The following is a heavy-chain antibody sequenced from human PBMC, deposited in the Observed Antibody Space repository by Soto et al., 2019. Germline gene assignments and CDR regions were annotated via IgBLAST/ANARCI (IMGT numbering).Heavy chain of an antibody. CDR2: ISAYNGNT. CDR1: GYTFTSYG. Sequence: ASVKVSCKASGYTFTSYGISWVRQAPGQGLEWMGWISAYNGNTNYAQKLQGRVTMTTDTSTSTAYMELRSLRSDDTAVYYCARDLSVLRYFDWLLQTGMDAWGQGTTVTVSS. V-gene: IGHV1-18*04. J-gene: IGHJ6*02. D-gene: IGHD3-9*01. CDR3: ARDLSVLRYFDWLLQTGMDA.